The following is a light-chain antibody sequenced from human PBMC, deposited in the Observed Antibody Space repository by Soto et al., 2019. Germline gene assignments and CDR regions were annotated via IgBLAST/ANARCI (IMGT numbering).Light chain of an antibody. V-gene: IGKV3-15*01. J-gene: IGKJ4*01. Sequence: ETVMTQSPATLSVSPGERATLSCRASQSVRDNLAWYQQRPGQPPRLLIYGASIRATDIPARISGSEFGTEFTLTFSSLQSEDFGVYYCQQYDNWPITFGGGTKVEIK. CDR3: QQYDNWPIT. CDR2: GAS. CDR1: QSVRDN.